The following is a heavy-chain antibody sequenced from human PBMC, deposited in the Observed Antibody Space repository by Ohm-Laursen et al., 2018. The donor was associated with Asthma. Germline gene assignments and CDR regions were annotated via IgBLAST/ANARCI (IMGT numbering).Heavy chain of an antibody. CDR1: GSTFSSYY. J-gene: IGHJ4*02. Sequence: SLRLSCAAAGSTFSSYYMNWVRQAPGKGLEWVANIKQDGTEEFYVDSVKGRFTISRDNAKNLLFLEMINLRAEDTAVYYCATSRRLGYWGQGTLVTVSS. V-gene: IGHV3-7*01. CDR3: ATSRRLGY. CDR2: IKQDGTEE. D-gene: IGHD6-6*01.